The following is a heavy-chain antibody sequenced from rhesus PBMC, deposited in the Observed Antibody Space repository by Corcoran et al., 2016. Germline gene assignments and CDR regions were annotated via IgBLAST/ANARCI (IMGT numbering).Heavy chain of an antibody. V-gene: IGHV4-173*01. Sequence: QLQLQESGPGLVKPSETLSLTCTVSGGSISNNYWSWIRQPPGKGLEWIGRIPGSGGSTDYNPSLKSRVTISTDTSKNQFSLKLNSVTAADTAIYYCARYSGSYYRDYWGQGVLVTVSS. CDR2: IPGSGGST. CDR1: GGSISNNY. J-gene: IGHJ4*01. CDR3: ARYSGSYYRDY. D-gene: IGHD3-16*01.